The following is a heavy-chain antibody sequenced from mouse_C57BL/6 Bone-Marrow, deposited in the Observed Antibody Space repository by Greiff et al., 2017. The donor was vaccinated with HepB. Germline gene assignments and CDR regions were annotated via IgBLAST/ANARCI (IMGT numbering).Heavy chain of an antibody. D-gene: IGHD2-4*01. V-gene: IGHV1-26*01. CDR3: AGGAYDDYDGGFAY. Sequence: EVQLQQSGPELVKPGASVKISCKASGYTFTDYYMNWVKQSHGKSLEWIGDINPNNGGTSYNQKFKGKATLTVDKSSSTAYMELRSLTSEDSAVYYCAGGAYDDYDGGFAYWGQGTLVTVSA. J-gene: IGHJ3*01. CDR1: GYTFTDYY. CDR2: INPNNGGT.